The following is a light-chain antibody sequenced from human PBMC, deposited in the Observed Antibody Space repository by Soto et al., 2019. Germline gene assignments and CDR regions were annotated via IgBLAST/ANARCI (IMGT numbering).Light chain of an antibody. J-gene: IGKJ5*01. CDR1: QTISSW. CDR3: QQSNTYTLT. V-gene: IGKV1-5*03. Sequence: DIQRTQSPSTLSGSVGDRVTITCRASQTISSWLAWYQEKTGKAPKLLIYKASTLKSGVPSRFSGSGSGTEFTLTIRRLQTDDCATYDGQQSNTYTLTFGQGTRLEIK. CDR2: KAS.